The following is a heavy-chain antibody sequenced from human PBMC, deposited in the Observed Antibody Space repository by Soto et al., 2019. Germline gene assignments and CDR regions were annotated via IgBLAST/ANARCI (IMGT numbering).Heavy chain of an antibody. Sequence: PSETLSLTCAVSGGSISSGGYSWSWIRQPPGKGLEWIGYIYHSGSTYYNPSLKSRVTISVDRSKNQFSLKLSSVTAADTAVYYCARRPLPYGGYGFGYYGMDVWGQRTTVTVSS. D-gene: IGHD4-17*01. J-gene: IGHJ6*02. CDR1: GGSISSGGYS. V-gene: IGHV4-30-2*01. CDR3: ARRPLPYGGYGFGYYGMDV. CDR2: IYHSGST.